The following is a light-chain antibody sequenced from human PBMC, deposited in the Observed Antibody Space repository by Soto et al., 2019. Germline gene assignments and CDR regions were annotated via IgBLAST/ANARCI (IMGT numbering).Light chain of an antibody. CDR1: QTIRTY. J-gene: IGKJ3*01. V-gene: IGKV3-11*01. Sequence: EIVLTQSPATVSLSPGETATLSCKASQTIRTYLAWYQHKPGQAPRLLISDASKRATGIPDRFSGSGSGTEFALTSSSLEPGDVATDYCQPSDWPVTFGPGTNGAIK. CDR3: QPSDWPVT. CDR2: DAS.